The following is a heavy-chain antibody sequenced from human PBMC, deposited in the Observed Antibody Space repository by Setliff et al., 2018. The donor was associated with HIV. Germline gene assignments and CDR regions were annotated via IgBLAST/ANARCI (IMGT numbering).Heavy chain of an antibody. D-gene: IGHD3-9*01. CDR2: IYYSGST. CDR1: GGSISSHY. J-gene: IGHJ4*02. V-gene: IGHV4-59*11. Sequence: PSETLSLTCTVSGGSISSHYWSWIRQPPGKGLEWIGSIYYSGSTNYNPSLKSRVTISVDTSKNQFSLQLSSVTAADTAVYYCASGYKNYDIPYWGQGTLVTVSS. CDR3: ASGYKNYDIPY.